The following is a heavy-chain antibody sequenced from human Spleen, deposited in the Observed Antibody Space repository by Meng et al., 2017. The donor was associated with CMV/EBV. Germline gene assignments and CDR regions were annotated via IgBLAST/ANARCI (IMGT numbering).Heavy chain of an antibody. CDR3: ARVREVVVVFTTLAYDI. CDR1: GGTFSSYT. V-gene: IGHV1-69*02. D-gene: IGHD2-15*01. Sequence: SVKVSCKASGGTFSSYTISWVRQAPGQGLEWMGRIIPILGIANYAQKFQGRVTITADKSTSTAYMELSSLRSEDTAVYYCARVREVVVVFTTLAYDIWGQGTMVTVSS. CDR2: IIPILGIA. J-gene: IGHJ3*02.